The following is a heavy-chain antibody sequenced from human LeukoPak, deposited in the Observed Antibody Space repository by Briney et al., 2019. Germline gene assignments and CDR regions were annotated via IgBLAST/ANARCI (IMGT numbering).Heavy chain of an antibody. D-gene: IGHD6-6*01. CDR1: GFTFSSYG. J-gene: IGHJ4*02. Sequence: GGSLRLSCAASGFTFSSYGMHWVRQAPGKGLEWVAFIRYDGSNKYYADSVKGRFTISRDNSKNTLYLQMNSLRAEDTAVYYCAKVIDGSSPYCFDYWGQGTLVTVSS. CDR3: AKVIDGSSPYCFDY. CDR2: IRYDGSNK. V-gene: IGHV3-30*02.